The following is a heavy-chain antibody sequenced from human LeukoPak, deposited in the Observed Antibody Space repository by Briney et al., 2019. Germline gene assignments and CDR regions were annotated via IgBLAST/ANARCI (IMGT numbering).Heavy chain of an antibody. J-gene: IGHJ3*02. V-gene: IGHV4-61*02. Sequence: SETLSLTCTVSGGSISSGSYYWSWIRQPAGKGLEWIGRIYTSGSTNYNPSLKSRVTISVDTSKNQFSLKLSSVTAADTAVYYCARHRRGQWLDPDAFDIWGQGTMVTVSS. CDR2: IYTSGST. CDR1: GGSISSGSYY. CDR3: ARHRRGQWLDPDAFDI. D-gene: IGHD6-19*01.